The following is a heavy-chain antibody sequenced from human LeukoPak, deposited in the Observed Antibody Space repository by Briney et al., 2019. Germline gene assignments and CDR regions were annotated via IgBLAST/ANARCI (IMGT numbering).Heavy chain of an antibody. CDR1: GFTFSSYA. D-gene: IGHD3-22*01. Sequence: PGGSLRLSCAASGFTFSSYAMSWVRQAPGKGLEWVSAISGSGGSTYYADSVKGRFTISRDNSKNTLYLQMNSLRAEDTAVYYCAKDPRGVVVSLYYFDYWGQGTLVTVSS. V-gene: IGHV3-23*01. CDR2: ISGSGGST. CDR3: AKDPRGVVVSLYYFDY. J-gene: IGHJ4*02.